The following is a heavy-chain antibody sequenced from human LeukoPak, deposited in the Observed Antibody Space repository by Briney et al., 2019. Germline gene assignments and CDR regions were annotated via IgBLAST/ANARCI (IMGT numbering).Heavy chain of an antibody. J-gene: IGHJ3*02. V-gene: IGHV4-39*01. CDR3: RGVVVPAADAFDI. CDR1: GGSISSSSYC. Sequence: PSETLSLTCTVSGGSISSSSYCWGWIRQPPVKGLEWIGSICYSGSTYYNPSLKSRVTISEDTSKNQFSLKLSSVTAADTAVYYCRGVVVPAADAFDIWGQGTMVAVSS. D-gene: IGHD2-2*01. CDR2: ICYSGST.